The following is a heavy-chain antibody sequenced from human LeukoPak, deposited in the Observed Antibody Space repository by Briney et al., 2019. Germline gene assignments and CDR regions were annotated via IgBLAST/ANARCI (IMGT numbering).Heavy chain of an antibody. CDR2: ISGSGGST. CDR3: AKDGYSSGWFVVY. Sequence: GSLRLSCTASGFTFSSYAMSWVRQAPGKGLEWVSAISGSGGSTYYADSVKSRFTISRDNPKNTLFLQMSSLRAEDTAVYYCAKDGYSSGWFVVYWGRGTLVTVSS. D-gene: IGHD6-19*01. V-gene: IGHV3-23*01. CDR1: GFTFSSYA. J-gene: IGHJ4*02.